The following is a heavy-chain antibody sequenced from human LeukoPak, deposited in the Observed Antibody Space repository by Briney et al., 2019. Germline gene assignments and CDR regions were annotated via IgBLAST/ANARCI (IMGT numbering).Heavy chain of an antibody. V-gene: IGHV1-69*05. J-gene: IGHJ5*02. CDR2: IIPILGTA. CDR1: GGTFSSYA. CDR3: ARVHSTMVRGVISYNWFDP. D-gene: IGHD3-10*01. Sequence: SVKVSCKASGGTFSSYAISWVRQAPGQGLEWMGGIIPILGTANYAQKFQGRVTITTDESTSTAYMELSSLRSEDTAVYYCARVHSTMVRGVISYNWFDPWGQGTLVTVSS.